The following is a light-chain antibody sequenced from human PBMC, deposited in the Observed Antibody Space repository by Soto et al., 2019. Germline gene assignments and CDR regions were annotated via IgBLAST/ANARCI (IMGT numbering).Light chain of an antibody. CDR1: SSDVAAYNY. J-gene: IGLJ2*01. CDR3: SSYAGNNNLV. Sequence: QSALTQPPSASGSPGQSVTISCTGTSSDVAAYNYVSWYQQHPGKAPKLLIYEVSERPSRVPDRFSGSKSANTASLTVSGLQAEDEADYYCSSYAGNNNLVFGGGTKLTVL. V-gene: IGLV2-8*01. CDR2: EVS.